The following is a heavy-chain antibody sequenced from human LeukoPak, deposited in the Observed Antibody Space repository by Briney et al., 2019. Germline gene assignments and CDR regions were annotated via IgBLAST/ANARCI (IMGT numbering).Heavy chain of an antibody. CDR3: TRYYYDSSGTIRTDY. CDR1: GFTFSSYG. J-gene: IGHJ4*02. CDR2: FRSKANSYAT. V-gene: IGHV3-73*01. Sequence: GGSLRLSWAAPGFTFSSYGMHWVRQASGKGLKWVGRFRSKANSYATAYAASVKGRFTISRDDSKNTAYLQMNSLKTEDTAVYYCTRYYYDSSGTIRTDYWGQGALVTVSS. D-gene: IGHD3-22*01.